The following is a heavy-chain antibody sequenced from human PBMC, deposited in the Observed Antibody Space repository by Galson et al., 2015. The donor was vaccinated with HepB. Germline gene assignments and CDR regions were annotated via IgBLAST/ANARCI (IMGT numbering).Heavy chain of an antibody. D-gene: IGHD1-1*01. V-gene: IGHV3-53*01. J-gene: IGHJ6*03. CDR3: ARVGRSWNDLKGGGYYYYMDV. Sequence: SLRLSCAASGFTFSSYAMHWVRQAPGKGLEWVSVIYSGGSTYYADSVKGRFTISRDNSKNTLYLQMNSLRAEDTAVYYCARVGRSWNDLKGGGYYYYMDVWGKGTTVTVSS. CDR1: GFTFSSYA. CDR2: IYSGGST.